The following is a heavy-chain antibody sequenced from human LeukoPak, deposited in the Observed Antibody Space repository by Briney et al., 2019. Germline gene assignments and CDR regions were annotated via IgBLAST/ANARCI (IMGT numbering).Heavy chain of an antibody. CDR1: GFTFSSYA. V-gene: IGHV3-30*04. CDR3: ARGPYSSSWYFGWFDP. Sequence: GRSLRLSCAASGFTFSSYAMHWVRQAPGKGLEWVAVISYDGSNKYYADSVKGQFTISRDNSKDTLYLQMNSLRAEDTAVYYCARGPYSSSWYFGWFDPWGQGTLVTVSS. CDR2: ISYDGSNK. J-gene: IGHJ5*02. D-gene: IGHD6-13*01.